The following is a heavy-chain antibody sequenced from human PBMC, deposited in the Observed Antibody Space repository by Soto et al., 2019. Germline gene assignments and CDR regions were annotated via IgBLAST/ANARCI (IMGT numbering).Heavy chain of an antibody. Sequence: EVQLVESGGGLVKPGGSLRLSCVASGFTFTSYSMNWVRQAPGKGLEWVSSISDGSDYIVYADSMKGRFTISRDNAKNSLYLEMNSLGAEDTAVYFCARNAGGGSRLWGQGTLVTVSS. V-gene: IGHV3-21*01. D-gene: IGHD1-1*01. CDR1: GFTFTSYS. J-gene: IGHJ4*02. CDR2: ISDGSDYI. CDR3: ARNAGGGSRL.